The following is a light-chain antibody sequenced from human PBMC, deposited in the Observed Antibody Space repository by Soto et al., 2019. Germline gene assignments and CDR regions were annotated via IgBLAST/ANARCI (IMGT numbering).Light chain of an antibody. J-gene: IGKJ1*01. CDR1: QSVSSY. CDR3: QQYKTYWT. Sequence: EIVLTQSPGTLSLSPGERATLSCRASQSVSSYLACYQQKPGQAPRLLIYGASTRATGIPARFSGSGSGTEFTPTISSLQPDDFATYYCQQYKTYWTFGPGTKVDI. V-gene: IGKV3-15*01. CDR2: GAS.